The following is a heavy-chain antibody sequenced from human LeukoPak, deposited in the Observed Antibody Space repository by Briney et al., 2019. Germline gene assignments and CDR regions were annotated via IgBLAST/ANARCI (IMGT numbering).Heavy chain of an antibody. CDR3: ARDYSSRAPEYFQH. J-gene: IGHJ1*01. V-gene: IGHV3-7*03. D-gene: IGHD6-13*01. Sequence: GGSLRLSCAASGFTFRNYWMSWVRQAPGTGLEWVANIKQDGSEKYYVDSVKGRFTISRDNAKNSLYLQMNSLRAEDTAVYYCARDYSSRAPEYFQHWGQGTLVTVSS. CDR1: GFTFRNYW. CDR2: IKQDGSEK.